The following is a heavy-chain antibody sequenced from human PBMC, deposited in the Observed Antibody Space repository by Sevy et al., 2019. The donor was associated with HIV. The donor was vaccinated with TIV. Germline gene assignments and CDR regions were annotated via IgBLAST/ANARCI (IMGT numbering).Heavy chain of an antibody. CDR2: ISYDGSHK. Sequence: GGSLRLSCAASGFIFGSYAMNWVRQAPGKGLEWVAVISYDGSHKYYADSVKGRFTISRDSSKNTLYLQMHSLRTDDTYEYYCARDPGSSWSSFDYWGQGTLVTVSS. D-gene: IGHD6-13*01. J-gene: IGHJ4*02. V-gene: IGHV3-30-3*01. CDR1: GFIFGSYA. CDR3: ARDPGSSWSSFDY.